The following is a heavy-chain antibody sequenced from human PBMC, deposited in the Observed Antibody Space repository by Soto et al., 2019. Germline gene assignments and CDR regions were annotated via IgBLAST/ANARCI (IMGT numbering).Heavy chain of an antibody. D-gene: IGHD3-9*01. CDR3: ARAHYDILTGYYYYYGMDV. J-gene: IGHJ6*02. Sequence: GESLKISCKGSGYSFTSYWISWVRQMPGKGLEWMGRIDPSDSYTNYSPSFQGHVTISADKSISTAYLQWSSLKASDTAMYYCARAHYDILTGYYYYYGMDVWGQGTTVTVSS. CDR1: GYSFTSYW. CDR2: IDPSDSYT. V-gene: IGHV5-10-1*01.